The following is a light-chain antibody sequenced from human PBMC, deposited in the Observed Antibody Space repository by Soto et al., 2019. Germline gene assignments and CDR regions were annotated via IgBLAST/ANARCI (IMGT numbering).Light chain of an antibody. Sequence: DIVLTQSPATPSLSPGERATLSCRASQSLSSSYLAWYQQKPGQAPRLLIYGTSIRATGIPDRFSGSGSGTDFTLTITRLETEDFAVYYCQRFGTSPTWTFCQGTKVDIK. V-gene: IGKV3-20*01. CDR3: QRFGTSPTWT. CDR1: QSLSSSY. CDR2: GTS. J-gene: IGKJ1*01.